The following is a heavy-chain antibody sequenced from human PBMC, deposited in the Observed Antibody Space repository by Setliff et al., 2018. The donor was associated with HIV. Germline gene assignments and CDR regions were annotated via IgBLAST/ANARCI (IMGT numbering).Heavy chain of an antibody. J-gene: IGHJ4*02. CDR2: ISSSSSYI. Sequence: PGGSLRLSCAASGFTVSSNYMSWVRQAPGKGLEWVSSISSSSSYIYYADSVKGRFTISRDNAKNTLYLQMNSLRAEDTAVYYCARDLSYDYDRSSDTFDYWGQGTLVTVSS. CDR3: ARDLSYDYDRSSDTFDY. CDR1: GFTVSSNY. V-gene: IGHV3-21*01. D-gene: IGHD3-22*01.